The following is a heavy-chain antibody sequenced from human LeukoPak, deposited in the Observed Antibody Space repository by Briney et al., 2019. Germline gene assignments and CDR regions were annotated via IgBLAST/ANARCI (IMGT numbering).Heavy chain of an antibody. J-gene: IGHJ4*02. D-gene: IGHD1-26*01. Sequence: ASVKVSCKASGGTFSSYAIIWVRQAPGQGLEWMGRIIPILGIANYAQKFQGRVTITADKSTSTAYMELSSLRSEDTAVYYCARAFVVDQVGATSGIDYWGQGTLVTVSS. CDR1: GGTFSSYA. V-gene: IGHV1-69*04. CDR3: ARAFVVDQVGATSGIDY. CDR2: IIPILGIA.